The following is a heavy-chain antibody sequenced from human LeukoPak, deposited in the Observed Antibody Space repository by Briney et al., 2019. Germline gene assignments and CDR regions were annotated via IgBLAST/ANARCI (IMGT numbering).Heavy chain of an antibody. V-gene: IGHV4-34*01. CDR1: GGSFSGYY. CDR3: ARDPGGTYYYYYMDV. J-gene: IGHJ6*03. CDR2: INHSGST. Sequence: PSETLSLTCAVYGGSFSGYYWSWIRQPPGKGLEWIGEINHSGSTNYNPSLKSRVTISVDTSKNQFSLKLSSVTAADTAVYYCARDPGGTYYYYYMDVWGKGTTVTVSS.